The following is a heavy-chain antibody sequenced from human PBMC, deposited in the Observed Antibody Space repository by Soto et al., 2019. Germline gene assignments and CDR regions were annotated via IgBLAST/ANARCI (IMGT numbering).Heavy chain of an antibody. CDR2: INSGGGNT. CDR1: GYTFTGYY. Sequence: QVQLVQSGTEVKKPGASVKISCKASGYTFTGYYIYWVRQAPGQGLEFMGAINSGGGNTDYAQKFQGRVTVTRDTSTSTVYMELTSLRFDDTAVYYCARGRDIVVVPAAIPEHGMDVWGQGTTVTVSS. D-gene: IGHD2-2*01. V-gene: IGHV1-46*01. J-gene: IGHJ6*02. CDR3: ARGRDIVVVPAAIPEHGMDV.